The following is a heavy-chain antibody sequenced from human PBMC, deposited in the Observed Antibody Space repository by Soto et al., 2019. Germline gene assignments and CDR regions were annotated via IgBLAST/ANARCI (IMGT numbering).Heavy chain of an antibody. D-gene: IGHD2-21*02. CDR3: AKDLGGHLDAYDI. J-gene: IGHJ3*02. V-gene: IGHV3-23*01. CDR1: GFTFSSYA. CDR2: ISGSGGST. Sequence: EVQLLESGGGLVQPGGSLRLSCAASGFTFSSYAMSWVRQAPGKGLEWVSAISGSGGSTYYADSVKGRFTISRDNSKNPRYLQMISLRAEDTAVYYCAKDLGGHLDAYDIWGQGTMVTVSS.